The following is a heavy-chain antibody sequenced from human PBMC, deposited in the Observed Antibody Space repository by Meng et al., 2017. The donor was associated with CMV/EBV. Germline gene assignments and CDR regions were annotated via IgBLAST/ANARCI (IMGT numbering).Heavy chain of an antibody. V-gene: IGHV6-1*01. J-gene: IGHJ6*02. CDR3: ARDIASYYYDSSGYPNLYYYYGMDV. CDR1: GDSVSSNSAA. CDR2: TYYRSKWYN. D-gene: IGHD3-22*01. Sequence: LRLSCAISGDSVSSNSAAWNWIRQSPSRGLEWLGRTYYRSKWYNDYAVSVKSRITINPDTSKNQFSLQLNSVTPEDTAVYYCARDIASYYYDSSGYPNLYYYYGMDVWGQGTTVTVSS.